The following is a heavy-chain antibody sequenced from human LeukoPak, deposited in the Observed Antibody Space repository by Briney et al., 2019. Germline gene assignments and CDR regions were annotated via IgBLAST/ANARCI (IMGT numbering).Heavy chain of an antibody. CDR2: ISSSSSYT. V-gene: IGHV3-11*06. CDR1: GFTFSDYY. Sequence: GGSLRLSCAASGFTFSDYYMSWIRQAPGKGLEWVSYISSSSSYTNYADSVEGRFTISRDNAKNSLYLQMNSLRAEDTAVYYCARDYGDLEETDWFYGMDVWGQGTTVTVSS. CDR3: ARDYGDLEETDWFYGMDV. J-gene: IGHJ6*02. D-gene: IGHD4-17*01.